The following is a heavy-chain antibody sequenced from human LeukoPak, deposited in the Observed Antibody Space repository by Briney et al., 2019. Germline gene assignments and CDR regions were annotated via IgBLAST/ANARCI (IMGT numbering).Heavy chain of an antibody. CDR3: ARDIRDSGWYGFGAFDI. D-gene: IGHD6-19*01. CDR1: GGSISSYY. Sequence: SETLSLTCTVSGGSISSYYRSWIRQPAGKGLEWIGRIYTSGSTNYNPSLKSRGTMSVDTSKNQFSLKLSSVTAADTAVYFCARDIRDSGWYGFGAFDIWGQGTMVTVSS. J-gene: IGHJ3*02. CDR2: IYTSGST. V-gene: IGHV4-4*07.